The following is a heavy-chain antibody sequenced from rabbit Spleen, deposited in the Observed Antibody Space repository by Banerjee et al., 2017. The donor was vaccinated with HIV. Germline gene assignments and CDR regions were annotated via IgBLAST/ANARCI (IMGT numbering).Heavy chain of an antibody. V-gene: IGHV1S45*01. CDR3: ARDLVGVIGWNFYL. CDR2: INASTGTP. J-gene: IGHJ4*01. Sequence: QEQLVESGGGLVQPEGSLTLTCKASGFSFSDRDVMCWVRQAPGKGLEWIACINASTGTPVYATWAKGRFTISRTSSTTVTLRMTSLTAADRATYFCARDLVGVIGWNFYLWGPGTLVTVS. CDR1: GFSFSDRDV. D-gene: IGHD1-1*01.